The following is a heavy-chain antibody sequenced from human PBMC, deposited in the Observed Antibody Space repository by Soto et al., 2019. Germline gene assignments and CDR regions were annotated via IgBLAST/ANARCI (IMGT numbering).Heavy chain of an antibody. CDR1: GGSFSGYY. J-gene: IGHJ6*03. Sequence: PSETLSLTCAVYGGSFSGYYWSWIRQPPGKGLEWIGEINHSGSTNYNPSLKSRVTISVDTSKNQFSLKLSSVTAADTAVYYCARRRQNYYYYFMDVWGKGTTVTVSS. CDR3: ARRRQNYYYYFMDV. CDR2: INHSGST. V-gene: IGHV4-34*01.